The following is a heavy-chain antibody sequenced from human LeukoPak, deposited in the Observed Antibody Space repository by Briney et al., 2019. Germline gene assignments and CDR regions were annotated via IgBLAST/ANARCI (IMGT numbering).Heavy chain of an antibody. V-gene: IGHV1-69*13. CDR1: GGTFSSYA. CDR3: ASTCSSTSCYRARGGNYYYYYMDV. Sequence: SVKVSCKASGGTFSSYAISWVRQAPGQGLEWIGGIIPIFGTANYAQKFQGRVTITADESTSTAYMELSSLRSEDTAVYYCASTCSSTSCYRARGGNYYYYYMDVWGKGTTVTVSS. CDR2: IIPIFGTA. D-gene: IGHD2-2*01. J-gene: IGHJ6*03.